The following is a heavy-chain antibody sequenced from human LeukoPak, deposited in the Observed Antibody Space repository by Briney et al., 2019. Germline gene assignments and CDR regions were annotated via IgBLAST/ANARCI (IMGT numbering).Heavy chain of an antibody. J-gene: IGHJ2*01. CDR1: GGSISSSNW. CDR3: ARPRTTGTTNWYFDL. CDR2: IYHSGST. Sequence: PSGTLSLTCAVSGGSISSSNWWSWVRQPPGKGLEWIGEIYHSGSTNYNPSLKSRVTISVDKSKNQFSLKLSSVTAADTAVYYCARPRTTGTTNWYFDLWGRGTLVTVSS. D-gene: IGHD1-1*01. V-gene: IGHV4-4*02.